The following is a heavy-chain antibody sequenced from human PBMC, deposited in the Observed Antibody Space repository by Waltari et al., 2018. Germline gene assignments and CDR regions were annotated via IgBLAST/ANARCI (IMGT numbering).Heavy chain of an antibody. D-gene: IGHD3-10*01. Sequence: QVQLVQSGAEVKRPGSSVKVSCKASGATSSSYTISWVRQAPGQGLEWMGRIIPILGIANYAQKFQGRVTITADKSTSTAYMELSSLRSEDTAVYYCARESATMVRGVDFGNWFDPWGQGTLVTVSS. CDR3: ARESATMVRGVDFGNWFDP. CDR1: GATSSSYT. J-gene: IGHJ5*02. V-gene: IGHV1-69*08. CDR2: IIPILGIA.